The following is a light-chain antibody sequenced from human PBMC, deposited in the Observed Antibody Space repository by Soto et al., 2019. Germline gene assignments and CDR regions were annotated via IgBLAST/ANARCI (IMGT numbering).Light chain of an antibody. CDR3: TSYTRSRTYV. CDR1: DSDVGGYNY. Sequence: QSALTQPASVSGSPGQSITISCTGTDSDVGGYNYVAWYQQHPGKAPKLVIYDVTNRPSGVSNRFSGSKSGNAASLTISALQAEEEADYYCTSYTRSRTYVFGTGTKLTVL. V-gene: IGLV2-14*03. J-gene: IGLJ1*01. CDR2: DVT.